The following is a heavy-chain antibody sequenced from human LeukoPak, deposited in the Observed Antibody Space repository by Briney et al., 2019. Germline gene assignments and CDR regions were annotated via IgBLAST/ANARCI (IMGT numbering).Heavy chain of an antibody. Sequence: GASVRVSCKASGGTFSSYAISWVRQAPGQGLEWMGGIIPIFGTANYAQKFQGRVTITADESTSTAYMELSSLRSEDTAVYYCARALYSSSWYGNYYFDYWGQGTLVTVPS. V-gene: IGHV1-69*13. CDR3: ARALYSSSWYGNYYFDY. CDR1: GGTFSSYA. D-gene: IGHD6-13*01. CDR2: IIPIFGTA. J-gene: IGHJ4*02.